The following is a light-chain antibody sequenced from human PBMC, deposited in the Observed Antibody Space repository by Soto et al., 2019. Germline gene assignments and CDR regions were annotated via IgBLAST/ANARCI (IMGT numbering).Light chain of an antibody. Sequence: DIQLTRSPSFLSAWVGGVVTTAFRASQGISTFLAWYQQHPGTAPKRLIYDASNLQSGVPSRFSGSGSGTEFTLTISSLQPEDFATYYCQQVNNYPLTFGGGTKVDIK. CDR2: DAS. CDR3: QQVNNYPLT. V-gene: IGKV1-9*01. J-gene: IGKJ4*01. CDR1: QGISTF.